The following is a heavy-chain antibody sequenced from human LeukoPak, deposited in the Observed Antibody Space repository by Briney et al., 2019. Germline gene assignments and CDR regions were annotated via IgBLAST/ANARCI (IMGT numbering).Heavy chain of an antibody. J-gene: IGHJ4*02. V-gene: IGHV1-8*02. CDR1: GYTFTSYD. Sequence: ASVKVSCKASGYTFTSYDINWVRQATGQGLEWMGWKNPNTGNTGYAQKLQGRVTMTTDTSTSTAYMELRSLRSDDTAAYYCARGRWELREIDYWGQGTLVTVSS. CDR3: ARGRWELREIDY. CDR2: KNPNTGNT. D-gene: IGHD1-26*01.